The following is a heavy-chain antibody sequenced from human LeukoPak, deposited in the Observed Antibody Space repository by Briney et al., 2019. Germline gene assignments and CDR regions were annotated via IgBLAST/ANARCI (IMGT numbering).Heavy chain of an antibody. J-gene: IGHJ4*02. CDR1: GFTFSSYW. Sequence: GGSLRLSCAASGFTFSSYWMSWVRQAPGKGLEWVANIKQDGSEKYYVDSVKGRFTISRDNAKNSLYLQMNSLRAEDTALYYCAKESLRGHSYGFDNWGQGTLVTVSS. CDR2: IKQDGSEK. D-gene: IGHD5-18*01. CDR3: AKESLRGHSYGFDN. V-gene: IGHV3-7*03.